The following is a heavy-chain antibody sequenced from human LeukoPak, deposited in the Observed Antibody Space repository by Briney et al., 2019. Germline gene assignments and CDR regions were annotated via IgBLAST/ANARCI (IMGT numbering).Heavy chain of an antibody. CDR1: GGSISSSNW. CDR3: ARDRYGSGSYKDY. V-gene: IGHV4-4*02. Sequence: SETLSLTCAVSGGSISSSNWWSWVRQPPGKGLEWIGEIYHSGSTNYNPSLKSRVTISVDKSKNQFSLKLSSVTAADTAVYYCARDRYGSGSYKDYWGQETLVTVSS. CDR2: IYHSGST. D-gene: IGHD3-10*01. J-gene: IGHJ4*02.